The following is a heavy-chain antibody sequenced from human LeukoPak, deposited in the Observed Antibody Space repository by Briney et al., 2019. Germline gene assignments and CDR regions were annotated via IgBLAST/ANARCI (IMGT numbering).Heavy chain of an antibody. Sequence: ASVKVSCKASGYTFTSYGISWVRQAPGQGLEWMGWISAYNGNTNYAQKLQGRVTMTTDTSTSTAYMELRSLRSDDTAVYYCARVAVGYGDYQSFDYWGQGTLVTVSS. J-gene: IGHJ4*02. CDR3: ARVAVGYGDYQSFDY. V-gene: IGHV1-18*01. CDR2: ISAYNGNT. CDR1: GYTFTSYG. D-gene: IGHD4-17*01.